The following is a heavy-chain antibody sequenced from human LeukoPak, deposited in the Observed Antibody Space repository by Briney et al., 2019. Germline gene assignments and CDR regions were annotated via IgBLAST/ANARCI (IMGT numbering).Heavy chain of an antibody. D-gene: IGHD2-15*01. J-gene: IGHJ4*02. Sequence: ASVKVSCKASGYTFTSYGISWVRQAPGQGLEWMGWISAYNGNTNYAQKLQGRVTMTTDTSTSTAYMELRSLRSDDTAVYYCASGAIDIVVVVAATFFDYWGQGTLVTVSS. CDR3: ASGAIDIVVVVAATFFDY. CDR2: ISAYNGNT. CDR1: GYTFTSYG. V-gene: IGHV1-18*01.